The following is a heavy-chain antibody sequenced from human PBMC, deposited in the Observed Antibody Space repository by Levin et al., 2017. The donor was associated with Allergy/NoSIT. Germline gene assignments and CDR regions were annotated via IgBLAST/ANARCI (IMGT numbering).Heavy chain of an antibody. CDR3: ASSIVATIARTGPFDY. D-gene: IGHD5-12*01. CDR1: GYSFTSYW. J-gene: IGHJ4*02. V-gene: IGHV5-51*01. Sequence: GESLKISCKGSGYSFTSYWIGWVRQMPGKGLEWVGIIYPGDSDTRYSPSFQGQVTISADKSISTAYLQWSSLKASDTAMYYCASSIVATIARTGPFDYWGQGTLVTVSS. CDR2: IYPGDSDT.